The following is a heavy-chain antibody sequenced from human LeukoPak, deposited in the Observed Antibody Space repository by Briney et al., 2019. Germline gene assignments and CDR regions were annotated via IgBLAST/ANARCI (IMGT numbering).Heavy chain of an antibody. V-gene: IGHV4-34*01. CDR2: INHSGST. J-gene: IGHJ6*03. CDR3: ARAVSAAAETLDYYYYYMDV. D-gene: IGHD6-13*01. CDR1: DDSLTMYY. Sequence: PSETLSLTCTVSDDSLTMYYWSWIRQPPGKGLEWIGEINHSGSTNYNPSLKSRVTISVDTSKNQFSLKLSSVTAADTAVYYCARAVSAAAETLDYYYYYMDVWGKGTTVTISS.